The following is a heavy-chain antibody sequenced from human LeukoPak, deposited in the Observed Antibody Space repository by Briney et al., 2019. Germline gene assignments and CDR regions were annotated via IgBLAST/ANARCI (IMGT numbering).Heavy chain of an antibody. CDR2: ISYDGSNK. J-gene: IGHJ4*02. CDR3: VKAPGDYYDTEYYFDY. D-gene: IGHD3-22*01. Sequence: GGSLRLSCAASGFTFSSYGMHWVRQAPGKGLEWVAVISYDGSNKYYADSVKGRFTISRDNSKNTLYLQMNSLRAEDTAVYYCVKAPGDYYDTEYYFDYWGQGTLVTVSS. CDR1: GFTFSSYG. V-gene: IGHV3-30*18.